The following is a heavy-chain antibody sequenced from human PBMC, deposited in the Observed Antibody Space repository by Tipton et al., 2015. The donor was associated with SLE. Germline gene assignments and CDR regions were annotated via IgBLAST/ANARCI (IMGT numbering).Heavy chain of an antibody. CDR3: ARSILEVVAASDYYGMDV. D-gene: IGHD2-15*01. CDR1: GYTFTTYG. Sequence: QVQLVQSGAEVKKPGASVKVSCKASGYTFTTYGFSWVRQAPGQGLEWMGWISAYNGNTNYAQKLQGRVTMTTDTSTSTAYMELRSLRSDDTAVYYCARSILEVVAASDYYGMDVWGQGTTVTVSS. CDR2: ISAYNGNT. J-gene: IGHJ6*02. V-gene: IGHV1-18*01.